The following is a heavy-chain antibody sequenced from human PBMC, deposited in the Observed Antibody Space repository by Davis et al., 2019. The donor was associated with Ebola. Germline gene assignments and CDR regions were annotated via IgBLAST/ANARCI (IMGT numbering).Heavy chain of an antibody. D-gene: IGHD3-10*01. CDR3: SERGSSV. J-gene: IGHJ4*02. V-gene: IGHV4-59*03. Sequence: PGGSLRLSCTASGVSISRHYWSWIRQPPGKRLEWFGSIYYTGNAYYNSSLASRANISVDTSKNQFSLKLTSVTAADTAMYYCSERGSSVWGQGTLVTVSS. CDR2: IYYTGNA. CDR1: GVSISRHY.